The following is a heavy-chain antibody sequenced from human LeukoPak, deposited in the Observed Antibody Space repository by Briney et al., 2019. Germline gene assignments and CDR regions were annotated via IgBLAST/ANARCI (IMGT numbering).Heavy chain of an antibody. CDR1: GFTFDDYA. CDR2: ISWNSGSI. CDR3: AKDISSSPSGNIDY. V-gene: IGHV3-9*03. Sequence: PGRSLRLSCAASGFTFDDYAMHWVRQAPGKGLEWVSGISWNSGSIGYADSVKGRFTISRDNAKHSLYLQMNSLRAEDMALYYCAKDISSSPSGNIDYWGQGTLVTVSS. J-gene: IGHJ4*02. D-gene: IGHD6-6*01.